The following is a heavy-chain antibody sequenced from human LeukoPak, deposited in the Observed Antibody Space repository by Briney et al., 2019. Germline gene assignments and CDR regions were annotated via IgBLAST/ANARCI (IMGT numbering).Heavy chain of an antibody. J-gene: IGHJ4*02. Sequence: PGGSLRLSCEGSGFTFSNYWMGWVRQAPGKGLQWVANIKTDGSEKYYVDSVKGRFTISGDNAKNSLYLQMNSLRAEDTAVYYCARGGMHDIVVVPAAIDYWGQGTLVTVSS. CDR3: ARGGMHDIVVVPAAIDY. D-gene: IGHD2-2*01. V-gene: IGHV3-7*01. CDR1: GFTFSNYW. CDR2: IKTDGSEK.